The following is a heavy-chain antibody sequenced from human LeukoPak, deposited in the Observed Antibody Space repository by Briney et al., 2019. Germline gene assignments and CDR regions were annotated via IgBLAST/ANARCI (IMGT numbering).Heavy chain of an antibody. CDR1: GGSLIHYY. V-gene: IGHV4-59*01. CDR2: IYHSGST. D-gene: IGHD1-26*01. CDR3: VRVDSGTYYMPFDY. Sequence: PSETLSLTCTVSGGSLIHYYWSWIRQPPGKGLEWIGYIYHSGSTNYNPPPKGRATISVDTSKNQISLRLSSVTAADTAVYYCVRVDSGTYYMPFDYWGQGSLVTVSS. J-gene: IGHJ4*02.